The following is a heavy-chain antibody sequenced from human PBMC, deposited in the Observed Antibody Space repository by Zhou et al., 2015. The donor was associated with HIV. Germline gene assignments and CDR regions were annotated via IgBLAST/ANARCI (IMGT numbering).Heavy chain of an antibody. J-gene: IGHJ5*02. CDR2: MNTGGGQT. D-gene: IGHD4-17*01. CDR3: ARGERNLDYGDEDRYNWFDP. CDR1: GYTFTTYD. Sequence: QVQLVQSGAEVKKPGASVKVSCKASGYTFTTYDINWMRQATGQRPEWMGWMNTGGGQTGYAQKFQGRVTMTRDTSISTAYMDLGSLKSEDTAVYYCARGERNLDYGDEDRYNWFDPWGEGTLVTVSS. V-gene: IGHV1-8*01.